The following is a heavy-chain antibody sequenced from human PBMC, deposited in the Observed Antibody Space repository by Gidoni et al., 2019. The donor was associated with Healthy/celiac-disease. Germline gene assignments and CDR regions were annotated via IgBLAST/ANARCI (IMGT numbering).Heavy chain of an antibody. J-gene: IGHJ4*02. CDR3: ATLGGSIAVAGTDFDY. D-gene: IGHD6-19*01. Sequence: EVQLLESGGGLVQPGGSLRLSRAASRFTFSRSSMSWVRQAPGKGLEWVSAISGSGGSTYYADSVKGRFTISRDNSKNTLYLQMNSLRAEDTAVYYCATLGGSIAVAGTDFDYWGQGTLVTVSS. CDR2: ISGSGGST. CDR1: RFTFSRSS. V-gene: IGHV3-23*01.